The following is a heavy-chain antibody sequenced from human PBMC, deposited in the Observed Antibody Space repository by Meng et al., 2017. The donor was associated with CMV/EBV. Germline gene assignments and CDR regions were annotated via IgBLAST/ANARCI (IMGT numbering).Heavy chain of an antibody. Sequence: SETLSLTCSVSGGSIGSNTYYWGWIRQSPGKGLEWIGSIYHSGNTYYKPSLKSRVIISVDTSKNQFSLKLSSVTAADAAMYYCARGNDFWSGPDDYWGQGTLVTVSS. D-gene: IGHD3-3*01. CDR1: GGSIGSNTYY. CDR3: ARGNDFWSGPDDY. J-gene: IGHJ4*02. CDR2: IYHSGNT. V-gene: IGHV4-39*01.